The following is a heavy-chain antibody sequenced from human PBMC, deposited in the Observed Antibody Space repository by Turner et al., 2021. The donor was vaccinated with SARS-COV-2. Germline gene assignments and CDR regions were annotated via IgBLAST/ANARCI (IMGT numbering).Heavy chain of an antibody. Sequence: QVQLVESGGGVVQPGRSLRPSWAASGFTFSSYGMHVVRQAPGKGLEWVAVIWYDGSNKYYADSVKGRFTISRDNSKNTLYLQMNSLRAEDTAVYYCAKEDTALVTRFDYWGQGTLVTVSS. D-gene: IGHD5-18*01. J-gene: IGHJ4*02. CDR3: AKEDTALVTRFDY. CDR2: IWYDGSNK. V-gene: IGHV3-33*06. CDR1: GFTFSSYG.